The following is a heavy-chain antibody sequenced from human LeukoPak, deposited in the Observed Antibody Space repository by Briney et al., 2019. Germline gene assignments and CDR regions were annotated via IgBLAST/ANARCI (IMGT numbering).Heavy chain of an antibody. D-gene: IGHD6-13*01. J-gene: IGHJ4*02. CDR1: GGSISSYY. CDR3: ARINSSSWYYDY. Sequence: SETLSLTCTVSGGSISSYYWSWIRQPPGKGLEWIGYIYYSGSTNYNPSLKSRVTISVDTSKNQFSLKLSSVTAADTAVCYCARINSSSWYYDYWGQGTLVTVSS. V-gene: IGHV4-59*01. CDR2: IYYSGST.